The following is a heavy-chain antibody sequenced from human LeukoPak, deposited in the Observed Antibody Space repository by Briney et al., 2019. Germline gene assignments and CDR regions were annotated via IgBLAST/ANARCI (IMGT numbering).Heavy chain of an antibody. CDR1: GFTFSSYA. CDR3: ARGSRTVTRGWYDP. CDR2: ISYDGSNK. J-gene: IGHJ5*02. V-gene: IGHV3-30*04. D-gene: IGHD4-17*01. Sequence: GGSLRLSCAASGFTFSSYAMHWVRQAPGKGLEWVAVISYDGSNKYYADSVKGRFTISRDNSKNTLYLQMNSLRAEDTAVYYCARGSRTVTRGWYDPWGQGTLVTVSS.